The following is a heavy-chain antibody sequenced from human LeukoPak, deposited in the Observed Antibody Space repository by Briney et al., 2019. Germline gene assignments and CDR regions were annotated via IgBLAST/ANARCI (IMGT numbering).Heavy chain of an antibody. D-gene: IGHD2-2*01. Sequence: GGSLRLSCAASGFTFSSYWMHWVRQAPGKGLVWVSRINSDGSSTSYADSVKGRFTISRDNAKNTLYLQMNGLRAEDTAVYYCARGPVGYCSSTSCYESGYYYYGMDVWGQGTTVTVSS. CDR1: GFTFSSYW. J-gene: IGHJ6*02. CDR3: ARGPVGYCSSTSCYESGYYYYGMDV. CDR2: INSDGSST. V-gene: IGHV3-74*01.